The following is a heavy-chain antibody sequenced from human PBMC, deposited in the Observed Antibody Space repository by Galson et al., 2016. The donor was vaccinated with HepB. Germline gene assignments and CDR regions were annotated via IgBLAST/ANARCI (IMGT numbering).Heavy chain of an antibody. D-gene: IGHD4-17*01. J-gene: IGHJ2*01. Sequence: SVKVSCKASGYNFTNYGISWVRQAPGQGLEWMGWISASNDNTNYAQKFQGRVFMTTDTSTNTAYMELRSLTSDDQAVYYCPREGGGTDYGTYFWYFDVWDRGTLVTVSS. CDR2: ISASNDNT. CDR3: PREGGGTDYGTYFWYFDV. CDR1: GYNFTNYG. V-gene: IGHV1-18*01.